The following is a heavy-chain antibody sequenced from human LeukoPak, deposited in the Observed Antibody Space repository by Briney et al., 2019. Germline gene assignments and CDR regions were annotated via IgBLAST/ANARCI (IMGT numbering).Heavy chain of an antibody. D-gene: IGHD2-21*01. Sequence: SETLSLTCTVSGGSISGYYWSWLRQPAGQGLEWIGRIYTNGDTKFNPSLKSRVTISVDTSKNQFSLKLSSVTAADTAVYYCATLRPYGGTFDYWGQGILVTVSS. V-gene: IGHV4-4*07. J-gene: IGHJ4*02. CDR1: GGSISGYY. CDR2: IYTNGDT. CDR3: ATLRPYGGTFDY.